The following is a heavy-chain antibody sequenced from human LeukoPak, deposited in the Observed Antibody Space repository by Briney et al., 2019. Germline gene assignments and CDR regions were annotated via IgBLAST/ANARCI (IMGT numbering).Heavy chain of an antibody. CDR3: AREGHGKEEDAFDI. V-gene: IGHV3-53*01. J-gene: IGHJ3*02. CDR2: IYSGGST. D-gene: IGHD1-14*01. Sequence: GGSLRLSCAASGFTVSSNYMSWVRRAPGKGLEWVSVIYSGGSTYYADSVKGRFTISRDNSKNTLYLQMNSLRAEDTAVYYCAREGHGKEEDAFDIWGQGTMVTVSS. CDR1: GFTVSSNY.